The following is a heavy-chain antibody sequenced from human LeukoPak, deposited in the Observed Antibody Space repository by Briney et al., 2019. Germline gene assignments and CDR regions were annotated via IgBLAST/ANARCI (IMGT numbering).Heavy chain of an antibody. V-gene: IGHV4-59*08. Sequence: SETLSLTCTVSGGSISSYYWSWIRQPPGKGLEWIGYIYYSGSTNYNPSLKSRVTISVDTSKNQFSLKLTSMTAADTAVYYCSRGQQWFDPWGQGTLVTVSS. J-gene: IGHJ5*02. CDR1: GGSISSYY. CDR3: SRGQQWFDP. CDR2: IYYSGST.